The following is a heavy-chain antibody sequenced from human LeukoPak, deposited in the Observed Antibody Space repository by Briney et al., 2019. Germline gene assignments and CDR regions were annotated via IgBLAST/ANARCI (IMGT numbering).Heavy chain of an antibody. CDR1: GFTFTNYA. CDR2: IRSGGDSS. D-gene: IGHD3-16*01. CDR3: AKASLGYYYFDY. Sequence: PGGSLRLSCAASGFTFTNYAMNWVRQAPGKGLEWVSGIRSGGDSSYYADSVKGRFTISRDNSKNTLYLQMNSLTAEDTAVYYCAKASLGYYYFDYWGQGTLVTVSS. J-gene: IGHJ4*02. V-gene: IGHV3-23*01.